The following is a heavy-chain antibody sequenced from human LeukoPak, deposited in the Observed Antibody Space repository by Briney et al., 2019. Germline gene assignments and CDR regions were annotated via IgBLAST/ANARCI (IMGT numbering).Heavy chain of an antibody. CDR2: IYYSGST. Sequence: SETLSLTCTVPGGSISSYYWSWIRQPPGKGLEWIGYIYYSGSTNYNPSLKSRVTISVDTSKNQFSLKLSSVTAADTAVYYCASSITMVRGVIINPYYYYGMDVWGQGTTVTVSS. D-gene: IGHD3-10*01. CDR1: GGSISSYY. J-gene: IGHJ6*02. V-gene: IGHV4-59*01. CDR3: ASSITMVRGVIINPYYYYGMDV.